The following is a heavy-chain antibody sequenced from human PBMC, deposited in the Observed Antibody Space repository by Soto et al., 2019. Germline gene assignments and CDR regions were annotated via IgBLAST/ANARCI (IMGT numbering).Heavy chain of an antibody. CDR2: VYYSGST. V-gene: IGHV4-31*03. J-gene: IGHJ5*02. CDR3: ARGRLRSTYNWFDP. CDR1: GGSISSGGYY. Sequence: PSETLSLTCTVSGGSISSGGYYWSWIRQHPGKGLEWIGYVYYSGSTYYNPSLKSRVTISVDTSKNQFSLKLSSVTAADTTVYYCARGRLRSTYNWFDPWGQGTLVTVSS. D-gene: IGHD4-17*01.